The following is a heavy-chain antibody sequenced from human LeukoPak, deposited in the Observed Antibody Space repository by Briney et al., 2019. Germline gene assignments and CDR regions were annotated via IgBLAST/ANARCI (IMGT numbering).Heavy chain of an antibody. V-gene: IGHV3-21*01. CDR3: ARSPYYYDSSGYYVD. CDR2: ISSSSYI. CDR1: GFTFSSYS. Sequence: GGSLRLSCAASGFTFSSYSMNWVRQAPGKGLEWVSSISSSSYIYYADSVKGRFTISRDNAKNSLYLQMNSLRAEDTAVYYRARSPYYYDSSGYYVDWGQGTLVTVSS. J-gene: IGHJ4*02. D-gene: IGHD3-22*01.